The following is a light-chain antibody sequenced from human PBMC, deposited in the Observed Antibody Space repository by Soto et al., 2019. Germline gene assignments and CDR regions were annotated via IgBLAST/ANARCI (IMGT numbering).Light chain of an antibody. CDR3: QQSNSY. Sequence: DIQMTQSPSTLSASVGDRVTITCRASQTINTRLAWYQQKPGKAPKVLIYDASTLESGVPSRFSGSGSGTEFTLTISSLQPYDFATYYCQQSNSYFGGGTRVEI. V-gene: IGKV1-5*01. J-gene: IGKJ4*01. CDR1: QTINTR. CDR2: DAS.